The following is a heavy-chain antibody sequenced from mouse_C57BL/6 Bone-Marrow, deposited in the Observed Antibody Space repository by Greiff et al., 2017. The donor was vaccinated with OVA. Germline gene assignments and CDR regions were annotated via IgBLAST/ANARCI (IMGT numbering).Heavy chain of an antibody. CDR2: IHPNSGST. CDR3: ARTAYAMDY. J-gene: IGHJ4*01. CDR1: GYTFTSYW. V-gene: IGHV1-64*01. Sequence: QAQLQQPGAELVKPGASVKLSCKASGYTFTSYWMHWVKQRPGQGLEWIGMIHPNSGSTNYNEKFKSKATLTVDKSASTAYMQLSSLTSEDSAVYYCARTAYAMDYWGQGTSVTVSS.